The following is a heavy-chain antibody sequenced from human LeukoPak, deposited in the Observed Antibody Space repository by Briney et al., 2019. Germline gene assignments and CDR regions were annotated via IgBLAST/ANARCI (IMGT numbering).Heavy chain of an antibody. J-gene: IGHJ4*02. CDR3: ARDLFSFYYDSSGYCDY. CDR2: ISSSGHNI. Sequence: GGSLRLSCVASGFNFGDYYMNWFRQAPGKGLEWLSFISSSGHNILYTDSVKGRFTVSRDNAKKTVFLQMNSLRAEDTAVYYCARDLFSFYYDSSGYCDYSGPGTRVTVSS. CDR1: GFNFGDYY. V-gene: IGHV3-11*01. D-gene: IGHD3-22*01.